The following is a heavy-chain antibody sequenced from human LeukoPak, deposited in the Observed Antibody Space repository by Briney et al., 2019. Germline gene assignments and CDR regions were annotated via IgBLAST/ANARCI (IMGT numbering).Heavy chain of an antibody. D-gene: IGHD6-13*01. V-gene: IGHV3-23*01. CDR1: GFTFSSYA. Sequence: GGSLRLSFAASGFTFSSYAMSWVRQAPGKGLEWVSVISGSDDSTYYADSVKGRFTISRDNSKNTLFLQMNSLRAEDTALYYCAKAGHSSSWAWADYWGQGTLVTVSS. CDR3: AKAGHSSSWAWADY. CDR2: ISGSDDST. J-gene: IGHJ4*02.